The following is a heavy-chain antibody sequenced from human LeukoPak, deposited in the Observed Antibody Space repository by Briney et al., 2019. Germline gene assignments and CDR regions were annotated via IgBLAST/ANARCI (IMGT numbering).Heavy chain of an antibody. V-gene: IGHV4-59*01. D-gene: IGHD3-10*01. CDR1: GGSISSYY. J-gene: IGHJ4*01. Sequence: SETLSLTCTVSGGSISSYYWSWIRQPPGKGLEWIGYIYYSGSTNYNPSLKSRVTISVDTSKNQFSLKLSSVTAADTAVYYCARERTDYGSGSYYTDYWGQEPWSPSPQ. CDR3: ARERTDYGSGSYYTDY. CDR2: IYYSGST.